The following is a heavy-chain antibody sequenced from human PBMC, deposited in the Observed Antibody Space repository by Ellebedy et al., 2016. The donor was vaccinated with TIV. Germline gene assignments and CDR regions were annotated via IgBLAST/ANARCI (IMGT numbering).Heavy chain of an antibody. CDR1: GYIFVNYY. CDR2: IDPSDSDT. Sequence: GGSLRLSXKASGYIFVNYYIAWVRQKPGKGLEWMGRIDPSDSDTNYSPSFQGHVTISGDKSLRTASLQWTSLQASDTAIYYCARLYCTTTSCYFDYWGQGSLVTVSS. V-gene: IGHV5-10-1*01. CDR3: ARLYCTTTSCYFDY. J-gene: IGHJ4*02. D-gene: IGHD2-2*01.